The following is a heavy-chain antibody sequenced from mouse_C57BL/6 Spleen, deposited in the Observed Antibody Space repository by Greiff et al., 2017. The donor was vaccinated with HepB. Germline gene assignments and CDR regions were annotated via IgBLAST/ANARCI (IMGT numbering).Heavy chain of an antibody. Sequence: EVHLVESGGGLVKPGGSLKLSCAASGFTFSSYTMSWVRQTPEKRLEWVATISGGGGNTYYPDSVKGRFTISRDNAKNTLYLQMSSLRSEDTALYYCARHGLSNGGYFDVWGTGTTVTVSS. V-gene: IGHV5-9*01. CDR3: ARHGLSNGGYFDV. J-gene: IGHJ1*03. CDR2: ISGGGGNT. D-gene: IGHD2-5*01. CDR1: GFTFSSYT.